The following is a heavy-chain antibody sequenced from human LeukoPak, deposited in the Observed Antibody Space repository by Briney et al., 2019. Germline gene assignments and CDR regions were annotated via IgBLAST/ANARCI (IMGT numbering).Heavy chain of an antibody. V-gene: IGHV1-2*02. CDR3: ARSDGAYYFDY. Sequence: ASVKVSCKASGYTFTGYYMHLVRQAPGQGLEWMGWINPNNDVTNYALKFQGRVTMTRDTSISTAYMELSGLRSDDTAVYYCARSDGAYYFDYWGQGTLVTVSS. CDR1: GYTFTGYY. D-gene: IGHD2-21*01. CDR2: INPNNDVT. J-gene: IGHJ4*02.